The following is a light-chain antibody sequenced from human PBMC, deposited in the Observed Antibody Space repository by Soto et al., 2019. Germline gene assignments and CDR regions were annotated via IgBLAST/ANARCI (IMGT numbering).Light chain of an antibody. J-gene: IGKJ1*01. CDR3: QQYYTSWWT. CDR1: QSVFYSSNNQNY. Sequence: DIVMTQSPDSLAVSLGERATINCKSSQSVFYSSNNQNYLAWYQQKPGQPPKLLIYWASTRESGVPDRFSASGSGTDFTLTISSLQAKDVAVYYCQQYYTSWWTFGQGTKVEIK. V-gene: IGKV4-1*01. CDR2: WAS.